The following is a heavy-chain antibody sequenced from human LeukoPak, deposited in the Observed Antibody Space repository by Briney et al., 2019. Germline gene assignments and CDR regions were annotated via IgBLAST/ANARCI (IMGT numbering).Heavy chain of an antibody. CDR2: INHSGST. V-gene: IGHV4-4*02. J-gene: IGHJ5*02. CDR3: ARRLWFGEVRRSPWFDP. D-gene: IGHD3-10*01. Sequence: SGTLSLTCAVSGGSISSSNWWSWVRQPPGKGLEWIGEINHSGSTNYNPSLKSRVTISVDTSKNQFSLKLSSVTAADTAVYYCARRLWFGEVRRSPWFDPWGQGTLVTVSS. CDR1: GGSISSSNW.